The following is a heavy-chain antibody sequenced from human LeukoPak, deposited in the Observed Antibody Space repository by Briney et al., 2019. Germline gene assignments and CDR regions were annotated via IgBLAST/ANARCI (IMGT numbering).Heavy chain of an antibody. CDR3: ARLHYDVLTGPFDY. V-gene: IGHV3-66*04. D-gene: IGHD3-9*01. CDR2: IYSGGAT. Sequence: GGSLRLSCAASGFTFSSYGMHWVRQAPGKGLEWVSIIYSGGATFYADSVKGRFTISRENSKNTLWLQMNSLRAEDTAEYYCARLHYDVLTGPFDYWGQGTLVTVSS. CDR1: GFTFSSYG. J-gene: IGHJ4*02.